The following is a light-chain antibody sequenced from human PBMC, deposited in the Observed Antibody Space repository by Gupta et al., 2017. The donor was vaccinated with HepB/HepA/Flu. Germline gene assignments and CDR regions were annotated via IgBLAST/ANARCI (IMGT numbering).Light chain of an antibody. CDR3: TSYKRSSTLVV. CDR2: EDS. Sequence: QSALTQIASASGSPGQSITISCTGTSSAVGGFDYVSWYQPSPGKAPKLMIYEDSNRPSGVSERFSGSKYGTTASLTITGLQAEDEADYYCTSYKRSSTLVVFGGGTKLTVL. J-gene: IGLJ2*01. V-gene: IGLV2-14*01. CDR1: SSAVGGFDY.